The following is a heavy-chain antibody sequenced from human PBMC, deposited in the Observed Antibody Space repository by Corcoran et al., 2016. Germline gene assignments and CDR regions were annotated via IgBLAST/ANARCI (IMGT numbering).Heavy chain of an antibody. CDR3: ARDGDYVWGSYRPFDY. J-gene: IGHJ4*02. V-gene: IGHV4-38-2*02. CDR2: ISHRGST. Sequence: QVQLQESGPGLVKPSETLSLTCTVSGYSISSGYYWGWIRQPPGEGLEWVGSISHRGSTYYNPSLKSRVTISLDTSKNQFSLKLISVTAADTAVYYCARDGDYVWGSYRPFDYWGQGTLVTVSS. D-gene: IGHD3-16*02. CDR1: GYSISSGYY.